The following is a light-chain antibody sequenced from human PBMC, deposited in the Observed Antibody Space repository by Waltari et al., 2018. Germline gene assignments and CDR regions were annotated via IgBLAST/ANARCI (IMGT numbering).Light chain of an antibody. CDR3: QQTYSVLYT. J-gene: IGKJ2*01. CDR1: QRVSHF. V-gene: IGKV1-39*01. Sequence: DIQMTQSPSSLSASVGDSITITCRASQRVSHFLNWYQQKPGKPPDLLIFGSSSLQSAVPSRFSGRGSGTDFTLTISSLQPEDFATYYCQQTYSVLYTFGQGTKLQI. CDR2: GSS.